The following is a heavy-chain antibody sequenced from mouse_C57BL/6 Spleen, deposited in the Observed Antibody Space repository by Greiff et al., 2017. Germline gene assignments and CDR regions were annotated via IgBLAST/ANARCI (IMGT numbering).Heavy chain of an antibody. Sequence: VQLQQPGAELVKPGASVKLSCKASGYTFTSYWMQWVKQRPGQGLEWIGEIDPSDSYTNYNQKFKGKATLTVDTSSSTAYMQLSSLTSEDSAVYYCARYGPPYYAMDYWGQGTSVPVSS. V-gene: IGHV1-50*01. D-gene: IGHD1-1*02. CDR3: ARYGPPYYAMDY. CDR1: GYTFTSYW. CDR2: IDPSDSYT. J-gene: IGHJ4*01.